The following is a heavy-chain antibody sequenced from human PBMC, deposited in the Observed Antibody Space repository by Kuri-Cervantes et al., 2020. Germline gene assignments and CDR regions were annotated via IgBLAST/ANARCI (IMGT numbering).Heavy chain of an antibody. CDR1: GDSIRSGAYY. CDR2: IYYTGST. CDR3: ARETGWFDP. V-gene: IGHV4-31*03. D-gene: IGHD1-1*01. Sequence: SETLSLTCSVSGDSIRSGAYYWSWIRRHPGKGLEWLGYIYYTGSTHYNPSFKSRLIISIDTSKNQFSLKLSSVTVADTAVYYCARETGWFDPWGQGALVTVSS. J-gene: IGHJ5*02.